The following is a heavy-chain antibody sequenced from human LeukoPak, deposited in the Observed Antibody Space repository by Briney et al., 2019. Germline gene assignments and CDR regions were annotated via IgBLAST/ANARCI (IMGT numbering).Heavy chain of an antibody. Sequence: ASVKVSCKSSGGAFSDFVIYWMRQAPGHGLEWMGRITPTCGTTNYAQKFEDRVTISLDGPTNTAYMEMSSLRAEDTAVYYCARASQTFGTKYHVFDVWGQGTMIIVSS. V-gene: IGHV1-69*15. D-gene: IGHD3-16*01. J-gene: IGHJ3*01. CDR3: ARASQTFGTKYHVFDV. CDR1: GGAFSDFV. CDR2: ITPTCGTT.